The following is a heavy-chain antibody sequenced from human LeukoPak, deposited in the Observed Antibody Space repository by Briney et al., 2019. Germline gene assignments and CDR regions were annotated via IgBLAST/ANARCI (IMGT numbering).Heavy chain of an antibody. J-gene: IGHJ4*02. V-gene: IGHV1-18*01. D-gene: IGHD3-22*01. CDR3: ARALGVYDSSGYSDY. Sequence: ASVKVSCKASGYTFTSYGISWVRQAPGQGLEWMGWISAHNGDTNYAQKLQGRVTMTTDTSTSTAYMELRSLRSDDTAVYYCARALGVYDSSGYSDYWGQGTLVTVSS. CDR1: GYTFTSYG. CDR2: ISAHNGDT.